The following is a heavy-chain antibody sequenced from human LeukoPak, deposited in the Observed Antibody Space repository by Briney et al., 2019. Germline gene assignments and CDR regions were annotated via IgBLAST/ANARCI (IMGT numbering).Heavy chain of an antibody. Sequence: GGSLRLSCAASGLTVSNSFMSWVRQAPGKGLEWVSIIYSGGTTYYVDSVKGRFTISRDNSKNTLYLQMNSLRAEDTAVYYCARDDRIGAAGTFDYWGQGTLVTVSS. CDR2: IYSGGTT. J-gene: IGHJ4*02. CDR1: GLTVSNSF. D-gene: IGHD6-13*01. V-gene: IGHV3-53*01. CDR3: ARDDRIGAAGTFDY.